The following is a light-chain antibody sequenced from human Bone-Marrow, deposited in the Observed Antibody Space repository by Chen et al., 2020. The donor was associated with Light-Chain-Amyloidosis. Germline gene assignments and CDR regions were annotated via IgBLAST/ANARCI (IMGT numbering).Light chain of an antibody. Sequence: QSALTQPPSVSGSPRQSITISCTGTSSAVGGYNYVSWYQQHPGKAPKLIIYDVTYRPSGGSNRFSGSKSGNTASLTISGLQAEDEADYYCSSFTRNNALVFGGGTKLTVL. CDR3: SSFTRNNALV. CDR1: SSAVGGYNY. CDR2: DVT. J-gene: IGLJ2*01. V-gene: IGLV2-14*03.